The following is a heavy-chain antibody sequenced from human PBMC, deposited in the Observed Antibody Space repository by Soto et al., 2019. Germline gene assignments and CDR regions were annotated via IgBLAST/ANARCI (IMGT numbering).Heavy chain of an antibody. CDR3: ARLKVPDAKYFFDY. Sequence: PGESLKISGKGSGYSFTSYWIGWVRQMPGKGLEWMGIIYPGDSETRYSPSFQGQVTISADKSISTAYLQWSSLKASDTAMYYCARLKVPDAKYFFDYWGQGTLVTVSS. V-gene: IGHV5-51*01. CDR2: IYPGDSET. CDR1: GYSFTSYW. J-gene: IGHJ4*02.